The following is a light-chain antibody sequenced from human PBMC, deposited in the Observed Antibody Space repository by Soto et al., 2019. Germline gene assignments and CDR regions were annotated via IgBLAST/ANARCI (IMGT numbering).Light chain of an antibody. CDR1: SSDVDSYNR. V-gene: IGLV2-18*02. J-gene: IGLJ1*01. CDR2: EVS. CDR3: NSYTSTNTYV. Sequence: QSALTQPPSVSGSPGQSVTISCTGTSSDVDSYNRVSWYQQPPGTAPKLMIYEVSNRPSGVPDRFSGSKSGNTASLTISGLQAEDEADYYCNSYTSTNTYVFGTGTKVTV.